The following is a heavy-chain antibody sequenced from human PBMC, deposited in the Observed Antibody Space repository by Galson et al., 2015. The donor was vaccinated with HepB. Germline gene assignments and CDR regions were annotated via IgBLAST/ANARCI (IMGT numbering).Heavy chain of an antibody. V-gene: IGHV3-9*01. CDR3: VKDMNGYTSSWYDH. CDR1: GFTFDQCA. Sequence: SLRPSCAASGFTFDQCAMHWVRQAPGQGLEWVSSISSYGGGIGYADSVKGRFTISRDSAKNSLYLQMSSLRTDDTALYYCVKDMNGYTSSWYDHWGQGTLVTVSS. J-gene: IGHJ5*02. CDR2: ISSYGGGI. D-gene: IGHD6-13*01.